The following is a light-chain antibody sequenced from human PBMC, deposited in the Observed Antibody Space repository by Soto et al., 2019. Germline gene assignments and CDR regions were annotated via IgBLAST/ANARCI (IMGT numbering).Light chain of an antibody. V-gene: IGKV3-15*01. CDR3: QHYHHCTSLT. CDR2: GAS. J-gene: IGKJ1*01. CDR1: QSVSSN. Sequence: EIVMTQSPATLSVSPGERATLSCRASQSVSSNFAWYQQKPGQAPRLLIYGASTRATGIPARFSGSGSGTESTLTLSSMQSEDFEVYYCQHYHHCTSLTFGQGTKVEIK.